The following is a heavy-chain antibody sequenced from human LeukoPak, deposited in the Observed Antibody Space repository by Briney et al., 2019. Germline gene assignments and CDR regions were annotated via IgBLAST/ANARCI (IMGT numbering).Heavy chain of an antibody. V-gene: IGHV3-30*02. CDR3: AKRGGTTVTTSNFHMDV. CDR2: IGYDGSNK. J-gene: IGHJ6*03. D-gene: IGHD4-17*01. Sequence: GGSLRLSCAASGFTFSSYGMHWVRQAPGKGLEWVAFIGYDGSNKYTADSARDRFTLSRDNSKDTLYLQMNSLRAEDTAVYYCAKRGGTTVTTSNFHMDVWGKGTTVTVSS. CDR1: GFTFSSYG.